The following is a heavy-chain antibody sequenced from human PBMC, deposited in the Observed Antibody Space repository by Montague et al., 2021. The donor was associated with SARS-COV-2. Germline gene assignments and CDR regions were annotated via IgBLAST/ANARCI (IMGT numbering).Heavy chain of an antibody. CDR1: GASISSYS. CDR3: AREVRYYYDSSGTGAFDI. J-gene: IGHJ3*02. D-gene: IGHD3-22*01. Sequence: SETLSLTCTLSGASISSYSWSWIRQPPGPGLECIGYICYSGSTNYNPYLKSPFTISVATSKNQFSLKLSSVTAADTAVYYCAREVRYYYDSSGTGAFDIWGQGTMVTVSS. CDR2: ICYSGST. V-gene: IGHV4-59*01.